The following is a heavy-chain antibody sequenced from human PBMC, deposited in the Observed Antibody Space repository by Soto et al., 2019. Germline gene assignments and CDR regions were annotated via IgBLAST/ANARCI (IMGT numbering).Heavy chain of an antibody. V-gene: IGHV3-48*01. J-gene: IGHJ4*02. CDR1: GFSISTYT. CDR3: ARHKTYGDYVLDY. Sequence: EVQLVESGGGLVQPGGSLTLSCVASGFSISTYTMTWVRQAPGKGLEWISHISSRSTTIFHADYVRGRFTVSRDNAKNSLFLQMNSLRAEDTAMYYCARHKTYGDYVLDYWGQGTLVTVSS. D-gene: IGHD4-17*01. CDR2: ISSRSTTI.